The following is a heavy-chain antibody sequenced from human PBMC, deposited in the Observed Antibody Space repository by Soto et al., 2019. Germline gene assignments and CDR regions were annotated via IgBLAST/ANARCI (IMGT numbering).Heavy chain of an antibody. CDR3: AKVSNYDILTGPPIPRGYTDV. V-gene: IGHV3-23*01. Sequence: GGSLRLSCAASGFTFSSYAMSWVRQAPGKGLEWVSAISGSGGSTYYADSVKGRFTISRDNSKNTLYLQMNSLRAEDTAVYYCAKVSNYDILTGPPIPRGYTDVWGKGTTVTVSS. CDR1: GFTFSSYA. CDR2: ISGSGGST. J-gene: IGHJ6*03. D-gene: IGHD3-9*01.